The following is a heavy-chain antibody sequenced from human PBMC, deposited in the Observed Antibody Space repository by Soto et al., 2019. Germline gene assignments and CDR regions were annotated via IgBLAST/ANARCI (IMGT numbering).Heavy chain of an antibody. V-gene: IGHV3-74*01. J-gene: IGHJ6*02. Sequence: PGGSLRLSCAASGFTFNLYWMHWIRQAPGKGLVWVSRLNMDGSTTNYADSVKGRFIISRDSSKNTVYLQMYDLRAEDTAMYYCARGVRNYYGMDVWAKGPRSPSP. CDR3: ARGVRNYYGMDV. CDR1: GFTFNLYW. CDR2: LNMDGSTT.